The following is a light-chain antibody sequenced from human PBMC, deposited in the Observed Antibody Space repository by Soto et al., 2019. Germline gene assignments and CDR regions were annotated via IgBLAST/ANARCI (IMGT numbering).Light chain of an antibody. CDR2: DVS. Sequence: QSVLTQPASVSGSPGQSITISCTGTSSDVGGYNYVSWYQQHPGKAPKLMIFDVSNRPSGVSNRFSGSKSGNTASLTISGRQAEDEADYYCNSYTSTSVVFGGGTKLTVL. CDR3: NSYTSTSVV. V-gene: IGLV2-14*01. CDR1: SSDVGGYNY. J-gene: IGLJ2*01.